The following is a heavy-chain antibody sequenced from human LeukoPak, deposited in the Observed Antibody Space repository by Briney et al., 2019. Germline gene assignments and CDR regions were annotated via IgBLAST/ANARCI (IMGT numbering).Heavy chain of an antibody. Sequence: SGTLSLTCAVSGGSISSSNWWSWVRQPPGKGLEWIGEIYHSGSTNYNPSLKSRVTISVDKSKNQFSLKLSSVTAADTAVYYCARGLGDIPTYYMDVWGKGTTVTVSS. J-gene: IGHJ6*03. V-gene: IGHV4-4*02. D-gene: IGHD3-16*02. CDR3: ARGLGDIPTYYMDV. CDR2: IYHSGST. CDR1: GGSISSSNW.